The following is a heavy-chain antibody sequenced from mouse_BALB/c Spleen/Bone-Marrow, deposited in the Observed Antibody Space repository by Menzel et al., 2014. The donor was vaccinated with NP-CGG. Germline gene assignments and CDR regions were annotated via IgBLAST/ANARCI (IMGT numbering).Heavy chain of an antibody. Sequence: EVKLQESGGGLVQPGGSLRLSCATSGFIFTDYYMSWVRQPPGKALEWLGFIRNKANVYSTEYSASVKGRFTISRDNSQSILYLQMNTLRAEDSATYYCVREEDGYYVGFAYWGQGTLVTVSA. V-gene: IGHV7-3*02. J-gene: IGHJ3*01. CDR1: GFIFTDYY. D-gene: IGHD2-3*01. CDR2: IRNKANVYST. CDR3: VREEDGYYVGFAY.